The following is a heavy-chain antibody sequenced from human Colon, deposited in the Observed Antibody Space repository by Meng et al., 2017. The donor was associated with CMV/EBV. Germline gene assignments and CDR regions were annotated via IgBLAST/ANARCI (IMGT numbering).Heavy chain of an antibody. CDR1: GYTFTAYY. Sequence: ASVKVSCKTSGYTFTAYYIHWVRQAPGQGLEWMGWINPKSGGKNFAQKFQGRVAMTTDTSISTAYLDVTSLTSDDTAVYYCARGRIGVTGPSPGPDYWGQGALVTVSS. D-gene: IGHD6-19*01. CDR3: ARGRIGVTGPSPGPDY. V-gene: IGHV1-2*02. J-gene: IGHJ4*02. CDR2: INPKSGGK.